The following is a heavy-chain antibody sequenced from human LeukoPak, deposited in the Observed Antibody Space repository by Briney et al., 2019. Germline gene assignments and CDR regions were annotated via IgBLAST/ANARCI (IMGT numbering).Heavy chain of an antibody. CDR1: GGSFSGYY. CDR2: INHSGST. Sequence: SETLSLTCAVYGGSFSGYYWSWIRQPPGKGLEWIGEINHSGSTNYNPSLKSRVTISVDTSKNQFSLKLSSVTAADTAVYYCARALTSCSSTSCPRAFDYWGQGTLITVSS. V-gene: IGHV4-34*01. J-gene: IGHJ4*02. D-gene: IGHD2-2*01. CDR3: ARALTSCSSTSCPRAFDY.